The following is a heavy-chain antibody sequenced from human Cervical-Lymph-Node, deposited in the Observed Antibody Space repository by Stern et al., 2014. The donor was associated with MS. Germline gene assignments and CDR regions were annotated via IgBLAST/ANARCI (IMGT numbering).Heavy chain of an antibody. CDR3: AHSLPMVRGVLSYGMDV. J-gene: IGHJ6*02. V-gene: IGHV2-5*02. D-gene: IGHD3-10*01. CDR2: VYWDDAK. CDR1: GFSLSTSGVG. Sequence: ESGPTLVKPTQTLTLTCTFSGFSLSTSGVGVGWIRQPPGKALERLALVYWDDAKRYSPSLKSRLTITKDTSKNQVVLTMTNMDPVDTATYYCAHSLPMVRGVLSYGMDVWGQGTTVTVSS.